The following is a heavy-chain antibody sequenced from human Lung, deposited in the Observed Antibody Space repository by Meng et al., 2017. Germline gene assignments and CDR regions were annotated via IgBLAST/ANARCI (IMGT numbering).Heavy chain of an antibody. CDR2: INHSGST. D-gene: IGHD4-11*01. CDR1: GGSFSDYY. V-gene: IGHV4-34*01. J-gene: IGHJ4*02. CDR3: ARGPTTMAHDFDY. Sequence: VHLLQWGAGRLKLSETLSLTCVVSGGSFSDYYWSWIRQPPGKGLEWIGEINHSGSTNYNPSLESRATISVDTSQNNLSLKLSSVTAADSAVYYCARGPTTMAHDFDYWGQRTLVTVSS.